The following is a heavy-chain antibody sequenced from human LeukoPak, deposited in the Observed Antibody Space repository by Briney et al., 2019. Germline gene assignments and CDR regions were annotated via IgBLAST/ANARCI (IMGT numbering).Heavy chain of an antibody. V-gene: IGHV1-18*01. D-gene: IGHD2-21*02. CDR3: ARDLVVVTATPEIGYYYGMDV. J-gene: IGHJ6*02. Sequence: ASVKVSCKASRYTFTSYGISWVRQAPGQGLEWMGWISAYNGNTNYAQKLQGRVTMTTDTSTSTAYMELRSLRSDDTAVYYCARDLVVVTATPEIGYYYGMDVWGQGTTVTVSS. CDR2: ISAYNGNT. CDR1: RYTFTSYG.